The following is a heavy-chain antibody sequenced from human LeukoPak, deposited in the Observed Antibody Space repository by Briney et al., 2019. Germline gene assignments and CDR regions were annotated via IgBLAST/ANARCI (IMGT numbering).Heavy chain of an antibody. D-gene: IGHD1-26*01. J-gene: IGHJ4*02. Sequence: PGGSLRLTCADSGFTFSSYSMNWVRQAPGKGLGWVSYISSSSRTIYYADSVKGRYTISRDNAKSSLYLQMNSLRAEDTAVYYCARSRSYSTPYYFDYWGQGTLVTVSS. CDR2: ISSSSRTI. V-gene: IGHV3-48*04. CDR3: ARSRSYSTPYYFDY. CDR1: GFTFSSYS.